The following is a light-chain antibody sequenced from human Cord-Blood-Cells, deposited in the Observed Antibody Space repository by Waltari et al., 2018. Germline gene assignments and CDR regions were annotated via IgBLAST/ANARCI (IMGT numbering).Light chain of an antibody. CDR2: KDS. CDR1: VLAKNY. V-gene: IGLV3-27*01. CDR3: YSAADNNWV. Sequence: SYELTQPSSVSVSPGQTARITCSGDVLAKNYARWSQHKPGQAPVLVIYKDSERPSGIPERFSGSSSGTTVTLTISGAQVEDEADYYCYSAADNNWVFGGGTKLTVL. J-gene: IGLJ3*02.